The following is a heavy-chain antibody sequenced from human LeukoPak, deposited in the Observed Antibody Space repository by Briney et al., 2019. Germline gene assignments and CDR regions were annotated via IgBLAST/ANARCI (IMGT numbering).Heavy chain of an antibody. Sequence: SGGSLRLSCAASGFTFSSYAMHWVRQAPGKGLEWVAVISYDGSNKYYADSVKGRFTISRDNSKNTLYLQMNSLRAEDTAVYYCASNSGSYSPDAFDIWGQGTMVTVSS. CDR1: GFTFSSYA. D-gene: IGHD1-26*01. V-gene: IGHV3-30-3*01. CDR2: ISYDGSNK. J-gene: IGHJ3*02. CDR3: ASNSGSYSPDAFDI.